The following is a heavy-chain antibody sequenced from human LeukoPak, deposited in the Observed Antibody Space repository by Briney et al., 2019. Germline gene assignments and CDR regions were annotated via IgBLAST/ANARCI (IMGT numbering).Heavy chain of an antibody. CDR3: TSRFLVGAIDFDY. Sequence: PGGSLRLSCAASGFTFSGSAMHWVRQASGKGLEWVGRIRSKANSYATAYAASVKGRFTISRDDSKNTAYLQMNSLKTEDTAVYYCTSRFLVGAIDFDYWGQGTLIPVSS. CDR1: GFTFSGSA. CDR2: IRSKANSYAT. J-gene: IGHJ4*02. D-gene: IGHD1-26*01. V-gene: IGHV3-73*01.